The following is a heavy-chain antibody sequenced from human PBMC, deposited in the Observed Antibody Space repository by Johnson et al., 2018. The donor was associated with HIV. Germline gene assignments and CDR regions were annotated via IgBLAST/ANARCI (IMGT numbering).Heavy chain of an antibody. CDR2: ISYDGSNK. Sequence: VQLVESGGGLIQPGGSLRLSCAASGFTFSSYAMHWVRQAPGKGLEWVAVISYDGSNKYYADSVKGRFTISRDNSKNSLYLQMDSLRGEDTAVYFCARPPAYLYKATFSIWGQGTMVTVSS. D-gene: IGHD3-16*02. J-gene: IGHJ3*02. CDR1: GFTFSSYA. V-gene: IGHV3-30*04. CDR3: ARPPAYLYKATFSI.